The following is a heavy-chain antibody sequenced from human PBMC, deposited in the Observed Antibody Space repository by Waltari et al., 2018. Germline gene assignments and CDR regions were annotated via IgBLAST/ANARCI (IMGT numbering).Heavy chain of an antibody. J-gene: IGHJ4*02. D-gene: IGHD3-9*01. Sequence: QVQLVQSGAEVKKPGASVKVSCKASGYTFTGYYMHWVRQAPGQGLEWMGRINPNRGGKNYAQKFQGRVTMTRDTSISTAYMELSRLRSDDTAVYYCARTFEGPRYFDWLPHYWGQGTLVTVSS. CDR1: GYTFTGYY. CDR2: INPNRGGK. V-gene: IGHV1-2*06. CDR3: ARTFEGPRYFDWLPHY.